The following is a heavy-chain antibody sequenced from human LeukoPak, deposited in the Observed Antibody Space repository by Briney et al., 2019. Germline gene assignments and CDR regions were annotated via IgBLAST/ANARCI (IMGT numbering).Heavy chain of an antibody. CDR2: ISSRSGTI. J-gene: IGHJ4*02. D-gene: IGHD3-10*01. V-gene: IGHV3-48*02. Sequence: GGSLRLSCAASGFTFSSYSMNWVRQAPGKGLEWVSYISSRSGTIYYADSVKGRFTISRDNAKNSLFLQMNSLRDEDTAVYYCARDNSLGERGVIIGYWGQGTLVTVSS. CDR3: ARDNSLGERGVIIGY. CDR1: GFTFSSYS.